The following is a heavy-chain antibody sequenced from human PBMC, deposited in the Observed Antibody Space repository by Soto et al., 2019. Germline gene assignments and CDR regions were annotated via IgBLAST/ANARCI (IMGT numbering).Heavy chain of an antibody. V-gene: IGHV1-69*02. CDR3: ARGRVATIIGTWAWFDP. Sequence: QVQLVQSGAEVQKPGSSVKVSCKASGGTFSSYTISWVRQAPGQGLEWMGRIIPILGIANYAQKFQGRVTITADKSTSTAYMELSSLRSEDTAVYYCARGRVATIIGTWAWFDPWGQGTLVTVSS. J-gene: IGHJ5*02. CDR1: GGTFSSYT. D-gene: IGHD5-12*01. CDR2: IIPILGIA.